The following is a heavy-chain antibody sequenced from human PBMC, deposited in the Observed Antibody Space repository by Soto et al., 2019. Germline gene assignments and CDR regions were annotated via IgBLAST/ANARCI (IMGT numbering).Heavy chain of an antibody. D-gene: IGHD5-12*01. CDR1: GDSINSNGFY. V-gene: IGHV4-31*03. CDR2: IYYNGNT. CDR3: ARGRYSLSYSFDY. Sequence: QVQLQESGPGLVKPSQTLSITCTVSGDSINSNGFYWSWIRQHPEKGLEWIGFIYYNGNTLYNPSLESRVTISVDTSKIQFSLHLTSVTAADTAVYYCARGRYSLSYSFDYWGQGALVTVSS. J-gene: IGHJ4*02.